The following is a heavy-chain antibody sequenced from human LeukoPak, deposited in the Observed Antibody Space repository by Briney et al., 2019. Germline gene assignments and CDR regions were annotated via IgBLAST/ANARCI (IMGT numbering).Heavy chain of an antibody. D-gene: IGHD3-10*01. Sequence: PSETLSLTCTVSGGSINNSSHYWGWIRQPPGKGLEWIGSIYYSGSTYYKPSLKSRVTISMDTSQNHFSLKLGSATAADTAVYYCATYYYGSGRYYLDDWGQGTRVTVSS. V-gene: IGHV4-39*02. CDR1: GGSINNSSHY. CDR3: ATYYYGSGRYYLDD. CDR2: IYYSGST. J-gene: IGHJ4*02.